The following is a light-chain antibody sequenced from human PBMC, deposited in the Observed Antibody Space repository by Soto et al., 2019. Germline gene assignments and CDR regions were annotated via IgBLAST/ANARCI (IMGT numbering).Light chain of an antibody. V-gene: IGKV3-15*01. Sequence: DIVVTHAPATLSGSLRERATLSCRASQSVSSNLAWYQQKPGQAPRLLIYGASTRATGIPARFSGSGSGTEFTLTISRLQSEAFAVYYCQQYNNWPPVTFGGGNKVDIK. CDR3: QQYNNWPPVT. CDR1: QSVSSN. CDR2: GAS. J-gene: IGKJ4*01.